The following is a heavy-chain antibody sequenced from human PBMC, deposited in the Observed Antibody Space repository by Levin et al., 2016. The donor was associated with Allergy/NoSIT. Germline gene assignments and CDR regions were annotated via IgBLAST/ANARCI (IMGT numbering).Heavy chain of an antibody. J-gene: IGHJ4*02. CDR2: ISWNSGKI. D-gene: IGHD4-23*01. Sequence: SLKISCAVAGFTFDDYAMHWVRQAPGKGLEWVSGISWNSGKIDYADSVKGRFTISRDNAKKSLYLQMNSLRPEDTALYYCAKVDHGGNSGAFDYWGQGTLVTVSS. V-gene: IGHV3-9*01. CDR1: GFTFDDYA. CDR3: AKVDHGGNSGAFDY.